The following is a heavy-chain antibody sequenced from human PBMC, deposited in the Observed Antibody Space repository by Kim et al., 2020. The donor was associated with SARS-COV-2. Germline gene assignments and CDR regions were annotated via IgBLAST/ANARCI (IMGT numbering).Heavy chain of an antibody. V-gene: IGHV1-2*02. CDR3: ARGSLGSSREFDY. J-gene: IGHJ4*02. CDR1: GYTFTGYY. Sequence: ASVKVSCKASGYTFTGYYMHWVRQAPGQGLEWMGWINPNSGGTNYAQKFQGRVTMTRDTSISTAYMELSRLRSDDTAVYYCARGSLGSSREFDYWGQGTLVTVSS. CDR2: INPNSGGT. D-gene: IGHD2-2*01.